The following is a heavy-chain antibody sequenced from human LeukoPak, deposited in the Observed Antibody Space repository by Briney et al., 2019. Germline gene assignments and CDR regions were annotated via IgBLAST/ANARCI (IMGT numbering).Heavy chain of an antibody. Sequence: PGGSLRLSCAASGFTFSSYSMNWVRQAPGKGLEWVSYISSSSSTIYYADSVKGRFTISRDNAKNSLYLQMNSLRVEDTAVYYCASSVVGATIRLYFQHWGQGTLVTVSS. V-gene: IGHV3-48*01. CDR2: ISSSSSTI. D-gene: IGHD1-26*01. J-gene: IGHJ1*01. CDR1: GFTFSSYS. CDR3: ASSVVGATIRLYFQH.